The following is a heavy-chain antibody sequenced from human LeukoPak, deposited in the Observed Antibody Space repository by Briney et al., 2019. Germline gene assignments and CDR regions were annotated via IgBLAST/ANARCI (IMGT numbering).Heavy chain of an antibody. J-gene: IGHJ6*02. CDR1: GFTFSSYG. CDR2: ISYDGSNK. CDR3: AREWGYGCGGECFSGIQAYYGMDV. D-gene: IGHD2-15*01. V-gene: IGHV3-30*03. Sequence: GGSLRLSCAASGFTFSSYGMHWVRQAPGKGLEWVAVISYDGSNKYYADSVKGRFTISRDNSKNTLYLQMNSLRAEDTAVYYCAREWGYGCGGECFSGIQAYYGMDVWGQGTTVTVSS.